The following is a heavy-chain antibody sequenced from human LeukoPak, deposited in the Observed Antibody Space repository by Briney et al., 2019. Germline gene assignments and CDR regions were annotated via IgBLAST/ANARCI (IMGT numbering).Heavy chain of an antibody. Sequence: ASVKVSCKASGYTFTSHGISWVRQAPGQGLEWMGGIIPIFGTANYAQKFQGRVTITADESTSTAYMELSSLRSEDTAVYYCARGYCTNGVCYTLLVDWFDPWGQGTLVTVSS. V-gene: IGHV1-69*13. CDR1: GYTFTSHG. J-gene: IGHJ5*02. D-gene: IGHD2-8*01. CDR2: IIPIFGTA. CDR3: ARGYCTNGVCYTLLVDWFDP.